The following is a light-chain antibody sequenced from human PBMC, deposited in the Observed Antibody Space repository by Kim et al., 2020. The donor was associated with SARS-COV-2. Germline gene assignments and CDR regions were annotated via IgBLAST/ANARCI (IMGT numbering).Light chain of an antibody. V-gene: IGKV1-27*01. J-gene: IGKJ1*01. Sequence: ASVGDRVTITCRASQGISNYLAWYQQKPGKVPKLLINAASTLQSGVPSRFSGSGSGTDFTLTISSLQPEDVATYDCQKYNSAPRTFGQGTKVDIK. CDR2: AAS. CDR1: QGISNY. CDR3: QKYNSAPRT.